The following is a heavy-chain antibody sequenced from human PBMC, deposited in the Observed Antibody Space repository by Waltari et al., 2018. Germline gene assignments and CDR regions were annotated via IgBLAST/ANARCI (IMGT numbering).Heavy chain of an antibody. CDR3: ARGRRLGDYYGLDV. CDR1: CESFSAFY. Sequence: QVQLQQLGAGLLKSSETLSLTCAVSCESFSAFYWSCIRQPPGKGLEWIGEINHSGSTNDHPALNSRVTISVDRTRNQSSLNLNSVTAADTAVCYCARGRRLGDYYGLDVWGQGTTVTGSS. J-gene: IGHJ6*02. V-gene: IGHV4-34*02. D-gene: IGHD5-12*01. CDR2: INHSGST.